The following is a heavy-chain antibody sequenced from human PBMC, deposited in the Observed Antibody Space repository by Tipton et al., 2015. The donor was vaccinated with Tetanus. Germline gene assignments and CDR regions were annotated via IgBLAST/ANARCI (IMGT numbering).Heavy chain of an antibody. J-gene: IGHJ5*02. Sequence: TLSLTCAVYGGSFSGYYWSWIRQPPGKGLEWIGEINHSGSTNYNPSLKSRVTISVDASKNQFSLKLSPVTAADTAVYYCARDGWGLTNWFDPWGQGTLVTVSS. CDR2: INHSGST. D-gene: IGHD7-27*01. CDR3: ARDGWGLTNWFDP. CDR1: GGSFSGYY. V-gene: IGHV4-34*01.